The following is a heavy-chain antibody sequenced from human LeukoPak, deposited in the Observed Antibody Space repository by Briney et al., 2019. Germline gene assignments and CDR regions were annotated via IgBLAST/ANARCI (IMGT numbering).Heavy chain of an antibody. J-gene: IGHJ6*02. CDR2: ISAYNGNT. CDR1: GYTFTSYG. D-gene: IGHD1-26*01. V-gene: IGHV1-18*01. CDR3: ARVGLGGNYYYYGMDV. Sequence: GASVKVSCKASGYTFTSYGISWVRRAPGQGLEWMGWISAYNGNTNYAQKLQGRVTMTTDTSTSTAYMELRSLRSDDTAVYYCARVGLGGNYYYYGMDVWGQGTTVTVSS.